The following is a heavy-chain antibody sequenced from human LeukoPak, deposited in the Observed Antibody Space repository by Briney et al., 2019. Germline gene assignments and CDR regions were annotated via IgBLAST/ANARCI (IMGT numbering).Heavy chain of an antibody. CDR2: ISSSSSYI. D-gene: IGHD3-10*01. Sequence: SGGSLRLSCAASGFTFSSYAMSWVRQAPGKGLEWVSSISSSSSYIYYADSVKGRFTISRDNAKNSLYLQMNSLRAEDTAVYYCISGSDFDYWGQGTLVTVSS. CDR1: GFTFSSYA. J-gene: IGHJ4*02. CDR3: ISGSDFDY. V-gene: IGHV3-21*01.